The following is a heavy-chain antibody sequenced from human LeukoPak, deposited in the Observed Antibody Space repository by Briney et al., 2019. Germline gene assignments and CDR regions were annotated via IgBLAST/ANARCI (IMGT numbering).Heavy chain of an antibody. V-gene: IGHV1-46*01. CDR1: GYTFTSYY. CDR2: INPSGGST. J-gene: IGHJ5*02. CDR3: ATARSQEYYYDSSGYRNRNWFDP. Sequence: ASVKVSCKASGYTFTSYYMHWVRQAPGQGLEWMGIINPSGGSTSYAQKFQGRVTMTEDTSTDTAYMELSSLRSEDTAVYYCATARSQEYYYDSSGYRNRNWFDPWGQGTLVTVSS. D-gene: IGHD3-22*01.